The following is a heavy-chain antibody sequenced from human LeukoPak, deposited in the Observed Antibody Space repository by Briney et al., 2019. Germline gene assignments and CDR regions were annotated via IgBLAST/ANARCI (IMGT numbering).Heavy chain of an antibody. J-gene: IGHJ3*02. V-gene: IGHV4-61*10. CDR1: GNSISSGDYY. CDR3: ARDAGIVGATNAFDI. Sequence: SETLSLTCTVSGNSISSGDYYWSWIRQPAGKGLEWIGYIYYSGSTNYNPSLKSRVTISVDTSKNQFSLKLSSVTAADTAVYYCARDAGIVGATNAFDIWGQGTMVTVSS. D-gene: IGHD1-26*01. CDR2: IYYSGST.